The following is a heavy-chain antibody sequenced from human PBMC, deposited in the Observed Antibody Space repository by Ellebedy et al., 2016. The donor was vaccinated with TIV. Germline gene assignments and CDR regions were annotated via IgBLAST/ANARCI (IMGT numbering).Heavy chain of an antibody. CDR3: ARDRARGCSGGSCWYFDL. CDR2: ISAYNGNT. D-gene: IGHD2-15*01. J-gene: IGHJ2*01. CDR1: GYTFTSYG. V-gene: IGHV1-18*04. Sequence: ASVKVSCKASGYTFTSYGISWVRQAPGQGLEWMGWISAYNGNTNYAQKLQGRVTMTTDTSTSTAYMELSRLRSDDTAVYYCARDRARGCSGGSCWYFDLWGRGTLVTVSS.